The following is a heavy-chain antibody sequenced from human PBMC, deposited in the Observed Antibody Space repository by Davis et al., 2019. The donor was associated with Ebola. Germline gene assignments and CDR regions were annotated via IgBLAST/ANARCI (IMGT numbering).Heavy chain of an antibody. D-gene: IGHD6-19*01. CDR1: GFTFSSYG. V-gene: IGHV3-30*03. CDR2: ISYDGSNK. Sequence: GESLKISCAASGFTFSSYGMHWVRQAPGKGLEWVAVISYDGSNKYYADSVKGRFTISRDNSKNTLYLQMNSLRAEDTAVYYCARKPVGIAVAGLWSNTHYYYYGMDVWGKGTTVTISS. J-gene: IGHJ6*04. CDR3: ARKPVGIAVAGLWSNTHYYYYGMDV.